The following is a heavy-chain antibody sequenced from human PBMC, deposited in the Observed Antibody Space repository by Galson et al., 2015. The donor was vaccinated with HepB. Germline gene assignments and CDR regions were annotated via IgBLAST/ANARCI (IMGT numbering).Heavy chain of an antibody. CDR3: ARDGGNYYDDAFDI. CDR2: ISGTGSTI. V-gene: IGHV3-48*03. Sequence: SLRLSCAASGFTFSNYEMNWVRQAPGKGLEWVSYISGTGSTIHYADSVKGRFTISRDNAKKSLYLQMNSLRAEDTAVYYCARDGGNYYDDAFDIWGQGTMVVVSS. CDR1: GFTFSNYE. J-gene: IGHJ3*02. D-gene: IGHD1-26*01.